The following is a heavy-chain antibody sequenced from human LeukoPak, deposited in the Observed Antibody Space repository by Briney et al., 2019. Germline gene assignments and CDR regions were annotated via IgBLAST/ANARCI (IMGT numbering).Heavy chain of an antibody. CDR2: MNPNSGNT. V-gene: IGHV1-8*01. J-gene: IGHJ5*02. CDR1: RYTFTSYD. CDR3: ARGFIRQQLVRRSWFDP. D-gene: IGHD6-13*01. Sequence: GASVKVSCKASRYTFTSYDINWVRQATGQGLEWMGWMNPNSGNTGHAQKFQGRVTITRNTSISTAYMELSSLRSEGTAVYYCARGFIRQQLVRRSWFDPWGQGTLVTASS.